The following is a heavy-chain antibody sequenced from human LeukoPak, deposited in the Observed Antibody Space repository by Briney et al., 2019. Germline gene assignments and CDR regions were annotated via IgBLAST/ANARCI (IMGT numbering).Heavy chain of an antibody. D-gene: IGHD2-15*01. CDR3: ARDRAVVVAALDYYYYMDV. V-gene: IGHV3-7*01. J-gene: IGHJ6*03. CDR2: IKQDGSEK. Sequence: PGGSLRLSCAASGFTFSSYWMSWVRRAPGKGLEWVANIKQDGSEKYYADSVKGRFTISRDNSKNTLYLQMNSLRAEDTAVYYCARDRAVVVAALDYYYYMDVWGKGTTVTVSS. CDR1: GFTFSSYW.